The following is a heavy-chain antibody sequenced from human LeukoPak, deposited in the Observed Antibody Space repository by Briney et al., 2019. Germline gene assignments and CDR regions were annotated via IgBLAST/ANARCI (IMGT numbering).Heavy chain of an antibody. Sequence: PGGSLRLSCAASGFTFSSYAMHWVRQAPGKGLEWVAVISYDGSNKYYADSVKGRFTISRDNSKNTLYLQMNSLRAEDTAVYYCARSPRITIFWVDYWGQGTLVTVSS. V-gene: IGHV3-30*04. D-gene: IGHD3-9*01. CDR1: GFTFSSYA. J-gene: IGHJ4*02. CDR2: ISYDGSNK. CDR3: ARSPRITIFWVDY.